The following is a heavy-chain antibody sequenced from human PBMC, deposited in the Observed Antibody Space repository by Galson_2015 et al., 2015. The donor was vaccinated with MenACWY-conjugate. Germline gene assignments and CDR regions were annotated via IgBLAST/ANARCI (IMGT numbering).Heavy chain of an antibody. CDR1: GFTFSGYW. CDR2: MNQDGSQK. Sequence: SLRLSCAASGFTFSGYWMTWGRQAPGKGLEWVANMNQDGSQKYYVDSMKGRLTISRDNAKNLVYLQMNSLRVEDTAVYYCARGHYFDYWGYGTLVTVSS. J-gene: IGHJ4*01. V-gene: IGHV3-7*03. CDR3: ARGHYFDY.